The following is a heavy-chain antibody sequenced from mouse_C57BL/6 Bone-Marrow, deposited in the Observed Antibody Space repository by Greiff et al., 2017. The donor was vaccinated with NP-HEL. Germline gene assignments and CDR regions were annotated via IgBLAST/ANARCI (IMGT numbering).Heavy chain of an antibody. CDR2: IYPGSGST. J-gene: IGHJ3*01. Sequence: QVQLQQPGAELVKPGASVKMSCKASGYTFTSYWITWVKQRPGQGLEWIGDIYPGSGSTNYNEKFKSKATLTVDTSSSTAYMQLSSLTSEDSAVYYCASLYYGSSYGFAYWGQGTLVTVSA. V-gene: IGHV1-55*01. CDR3: ASLYYGSSYGFAY. D-gene: IGHD1-1*01. CDR1: GYTFTSYW.